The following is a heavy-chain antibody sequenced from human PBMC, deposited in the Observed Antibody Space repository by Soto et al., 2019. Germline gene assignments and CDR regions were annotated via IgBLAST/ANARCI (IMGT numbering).Heavy chain of an antibody. Sequence: QVQLVESGGGVVQPGRSLRLSCAASGFTFSSYGMHWVRQAPGKGLEWVAVISYDGSNKYYADSVKGRFTISRDNSKNTLYLQMNSLSAEDTAVYYCAKDLSHYDSSGYYRDYWGQGTLVTVSS. CDR1: GFTFSSYG. CDR3: AKDLSHYDSSGYYRDY. V-gene: IGHV3-30*18. D-gene: IGHD3-22*01. CDR2: ISYDGSNK. J-gene: IGHJ4*02.